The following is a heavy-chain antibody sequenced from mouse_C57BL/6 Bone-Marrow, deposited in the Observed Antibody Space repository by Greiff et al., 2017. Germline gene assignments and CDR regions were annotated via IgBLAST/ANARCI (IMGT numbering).Heavy chain of an antibody. V-gene: IGHV1-81*01. D-gene: IGHD1-1*01. CDR1: GYTFTSYG. CDR3: AREIRNSLLRPFAY. J-gene: IGHJ3*01. CDR2: IYPRSGNT. Sequence: VQLQQSGAELARPGASVKLSCKASGYTFTSYGISWVKQRTGQGLEWIGEIYPRSGNTYYNEKFKGKATLTADKSSSTAYMELRSLTSEDSAVYFCAREIRNSLLRPFAYWGQGTLVTVSA.